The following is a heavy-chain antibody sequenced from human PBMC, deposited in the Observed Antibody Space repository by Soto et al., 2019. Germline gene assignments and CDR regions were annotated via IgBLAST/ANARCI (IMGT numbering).Heavy chain of an antibody. Sequence: SETLSLTCTVSGGSISSGGYYWSWIRQHPRKGLEWIGYIYYSGSTYYNPSLKSRVTISVDTSKNQFSLKLSSLTAADTAVYYCARNIDRITMIPVAKGYFDYWGQGTLVTVSS. CDR3: ARNIDRITMIPVAKGYFDY. CDR1: GGSISSGGYY. CDR2: IYYSGST. V-gene: IGHV4-31*03. D-gene: IGHD3-22*01. J-gene: IGHJ4*02.